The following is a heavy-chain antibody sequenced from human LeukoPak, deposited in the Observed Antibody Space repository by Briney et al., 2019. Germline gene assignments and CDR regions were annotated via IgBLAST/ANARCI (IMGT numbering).Heavy chain of an antibody. CDR1: GGSISSYY. V-gene: IGHV4-59*08. CDR3: ARHVGYYDSLDI. J-gene: IGHJ3*02. D-gene: IGHD3-16*01. CDR2: NYCREST. Sequence: SETLSFTCTVSGGSISSYYWSWIRQPPGKGLEWIAYNYCRESTNYHPSRKSRLAQSVDTSNSPCALKLSSVPRADTAVYYCARHVGYYDSLDIWGQGPMATVPP.